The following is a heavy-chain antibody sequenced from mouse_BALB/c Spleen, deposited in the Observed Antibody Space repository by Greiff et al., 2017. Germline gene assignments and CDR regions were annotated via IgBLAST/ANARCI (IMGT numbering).Heavy chain of an antibody. J-gene: IGHJ2*01. Sequence: EVQLKESGPELVKPGASVKMSCKASGYTFTSYVMHWVKQKPGQGLEWIGYINPYNDGTKYNEKFKGKATLTSDKSSSTAYMELSSLTSEDSAVYYCARAYDGYYKAYYFDYWGQGTTLTVSS. V-gene: IGHV1-14*01. CDR1: GYTFTSYV. CDR2: INPYNDGT. CDR3: ARAYDGYYKAYYFDY. D-gene: IGHD2-3*01.